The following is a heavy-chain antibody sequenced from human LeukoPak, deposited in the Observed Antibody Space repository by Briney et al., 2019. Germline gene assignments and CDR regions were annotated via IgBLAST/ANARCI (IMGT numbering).Heavy chain of an antibody. J-gene: IGHJ5*02. V-gene: IGHV5-51*01. CDR2: IYPGDSDT. Sequence: GASLQISCKGSGSIFTSYWIGWVRQLPGKGLEWMGIIYPGDSDTRYSPSFQGQVTISADKSISTAYLQWSSLKASDTAMYYCARQELLWFGGLNWFDPWGQGTLVTVSS. D-gene: IGHD3-10*01. CDR3: ARQELLWFGGLNWFDP. CDR1: GSIFTSYW.